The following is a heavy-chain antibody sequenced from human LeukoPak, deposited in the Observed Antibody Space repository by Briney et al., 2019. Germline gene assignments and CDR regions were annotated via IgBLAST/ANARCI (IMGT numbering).Heavy chain of an antibody. CDR3: ARNDYLED. V-gene: IGHV3-74*01. CDR2: IKSDGSST. J-gene: IGHJ1*01. Sequence: GGSLRLSCAGSGFTFSSYWMHWVRQAPGKGLVWVSRIKSDGSSTSYADSVKGRFTIARDNAKDTLYLQMNSLRPEDTAVYYCARNDYLEDWGQGTLVTVPS. CDR1: GFTFSSYW.